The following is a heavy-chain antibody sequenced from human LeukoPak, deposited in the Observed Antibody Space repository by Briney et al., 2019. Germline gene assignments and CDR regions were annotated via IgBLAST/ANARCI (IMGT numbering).Heavy chain of an antibody. CDR2: ITGNGHFT. Sequence: GGSLRLSCTASGFMFSTYGMSWARQAPGKGLEWVSTITGNGHFTYYADPVKGRFTISRDNSKNTLYLQMNSLTAEDTAVYYCAKDLADSGGSYSYHHWGQGTLVTVSS. CDR1: GFMFSTYG. CDR3: AKDLADSGGSYSYHH. D-gene: IGHD3-22*01. J-gene: IGHJ1*01. V-gene: IGHV3-23*01.